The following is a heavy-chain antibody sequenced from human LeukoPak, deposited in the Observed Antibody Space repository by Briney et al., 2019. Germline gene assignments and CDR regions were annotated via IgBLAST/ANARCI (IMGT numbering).Heavy chain of an antibody. D-gene: IGHD2-2*02. CDR3: ARDPKVLAYQLLYGDDAFDI. J-gene: IGHJ3*02. CDR1: GDSFTSVTDY. V-gene: IGHV4-61*01. Sequence: SETLSLTCTVSGDSFTSVTDYWAWIRQPPGKGLEWIGYIYYSGSTNYNPSLKSRVTISVDRSKNQFSLKLSSVTAADTAVYYCARDPKVLAYQLLYGDDAFDIWGQGTMVTVSS. CDR2: IYYSGST.